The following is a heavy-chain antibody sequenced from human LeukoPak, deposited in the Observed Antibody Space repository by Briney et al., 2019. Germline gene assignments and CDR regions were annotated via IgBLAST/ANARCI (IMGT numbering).Heavy chain of an antibody. CDR2: IYHSGST. D-gene: IGHD3-22*01. J-gene: IGHJ4*02. Sequence: SETLSLTCALSGYSISSGYYWGWIRQPPGKGLEWIGNIYHSGSTYYNPSLKSRVTISVDTSKNQFSLKLSSVTAADTAVYYCARMGSSGYYYQAFDHWGQGTLVTVSS. CDR1: GYSISSGYY. V-gene: IGHV4-38-2*01. CDR3: ARMGSSGYYYQAFDH.